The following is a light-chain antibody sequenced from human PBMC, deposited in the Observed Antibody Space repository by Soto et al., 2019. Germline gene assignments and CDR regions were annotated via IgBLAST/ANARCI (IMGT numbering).Light chain of an antibody. V-gene: IGLV2-23*01. CDR1: SSDVGSYNL. J-gene: IGLJ2*01. CDR3: CSYAGSSTYVV. Sequence: ALTQPASVSGSPGQSITISCTGTSSDVGSYNLVSWYQQHPGKAPKLMIYEGSKRPSGVSNRFSGSKSGNTASLTISGLQAEDEADYYCCSYAGSSTYVVFGGGTKVTVL. CDR2: EGS.